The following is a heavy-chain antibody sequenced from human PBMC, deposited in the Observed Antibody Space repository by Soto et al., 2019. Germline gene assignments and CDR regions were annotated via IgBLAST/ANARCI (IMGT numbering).Heavy chain of an antibody. CDR3: ARGPKYYYGSGEDKTLKINWFDP. CDR2: INPSGGST. J-gene: IGHJ5*02. D-gene: IGHD3-10*01. Sequence: ASVKVSCKASGYTFTSYYMHWVRQAPGQGLEWMGIINPSGGSTSYAQKFQGRVTMTRDTSTSTVYMELSSLRSEDTAVYYCARGPKYYYGSGEDKTLKINWFDPWGQGTLVTVYS. CDR1: GYTFTSYY. V-gene: IGHV1-46*01.